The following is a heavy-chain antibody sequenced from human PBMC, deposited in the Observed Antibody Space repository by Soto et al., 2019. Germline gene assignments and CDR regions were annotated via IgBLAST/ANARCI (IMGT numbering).Heavy chain of an antibody. D-gene: IGHD2-2*01. J-gene: IGHJ4*02. CDR3: AKTGGHGYCTSTTCPANY. V-gene: IGHV3-23*01. Sequence: GGSLRLSCAASGFTFGSYTMSWYRQAPGKGLEWVSCISGSGGGTYYADSAKGRFTISRDNSKNTLYLQMNSLRAEDTALYHCAKTGGHGYCTSTTCPANYWGRGTLVTVSS. CDR1: GFTFGSYT. CDR2: ISGSGGGT.